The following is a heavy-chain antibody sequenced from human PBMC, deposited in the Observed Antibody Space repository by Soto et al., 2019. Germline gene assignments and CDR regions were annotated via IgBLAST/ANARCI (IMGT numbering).Heavy chain of an antibody. Sequence: AGGSLRLSCTASGYTFSSAWMNWVRQAPGKGLEWVGRIKKKSERGTTDYAAPVKGRFTVSRDDSRNTLYLQMDSLKTEDTAIYYCTADAQYDTCGLGYWGQGTLVTVSS. CDR2: IKKKSERGTT. CDR3: TADAQYDTCGLGY. D-gene: IGHD3-22*01. J-gene: IGHJ4*02. V-gene: IGHV3-15*07. CDR1: GYTFSSAW.